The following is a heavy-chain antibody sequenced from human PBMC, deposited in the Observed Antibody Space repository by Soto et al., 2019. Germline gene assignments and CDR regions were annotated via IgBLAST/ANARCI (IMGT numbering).Heavy chain of an antibody. V-gene: IGHV4-4*02. CDR3: ARGGYYFYMDV. CDR1: GGSISISNW. J-gene: IGHJ6*03. Sequence: QVQLQESGPGLVKPSETLSLTCAVSGGSISISNWWSWVRQTPGKGLEWIGQIHHSGSTNYSPSLTSRVTISVDKSKNQFSLKMNSVTAADTAVYYCARGGYYFYMDVWGNGTTVTVSS. D-gene: IGHD1-26*01. CDR2: IHHSGST.